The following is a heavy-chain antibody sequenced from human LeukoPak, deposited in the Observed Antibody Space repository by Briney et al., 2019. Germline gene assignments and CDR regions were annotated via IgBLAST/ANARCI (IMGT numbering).Heavy chain of an antibody. J-gene: IGHJ4*02. V-gene: IGHV3-48*03. CDR1: GFTLSSYE. D-gene: IGHD1-1*01. CDR2: ISRTGNSI. Sequence: GGSLRLSCAASGFTLSSYEMNWVRLAPGKGLEWISYISRTGNSIYYADSVKGRFTISRDNSKNTLYLQMNSLRPDDTAVYYCARVGPDVSTSGIDYWGQGTLVTVSS. CDR3: ARVGPDVSTSGIDY.